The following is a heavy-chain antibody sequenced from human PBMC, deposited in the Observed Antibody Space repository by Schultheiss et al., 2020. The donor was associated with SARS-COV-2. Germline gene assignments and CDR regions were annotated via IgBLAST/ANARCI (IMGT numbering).Heavy chain of an antibody. CDR1: GDSISTYY. D-gene: IGHD2-2*01. CDR3: ARGGNIVVVPAATYYYYGMDV. J-gene: IGHJ6*02. Sequence: SETLSLTCSISGDSISTYYWSWIRQPPGKGLEWVGYIYNSGSPNYNPSLKSRVIISVDTSKNQFSLKLSSVTAADTAVYYCARGGNIVVVPAATYYYYGMDVWGQGTTVTVSS. CDR2: IYNSGSP. V-gene: IGHV4-59*12.